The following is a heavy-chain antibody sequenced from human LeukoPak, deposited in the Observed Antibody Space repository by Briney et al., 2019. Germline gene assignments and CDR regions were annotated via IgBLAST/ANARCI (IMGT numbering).Heavy chain of an antibody. D-gene: IGHD3-22*01. CDR1: GFTVSSNY. CDR2: IYSGGST. J-gene: IGHJ3*02. Sequence: GGSLRLSCAASGFTVSSNYMSWVRQAPGKGLEWDSVIYSGGSTYYADSVKGRFTISRDNSKNTLYLQMNSLRAEDTDVYYCASRSVDYDSSGDAFDIWGQGTMVTVSS. V-gene: IGHV3-53*01. CDR3: ASRSVDYDSSGDAFDI.